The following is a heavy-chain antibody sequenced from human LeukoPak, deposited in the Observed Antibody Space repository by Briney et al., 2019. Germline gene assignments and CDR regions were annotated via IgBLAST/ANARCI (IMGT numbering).Heavy chain of an antibody. J-gene: IGHJ3*02. CDR3: ARSETKGGAFDI. CDR2: ISSSSSYI. V-gene: IGHV3-21*01. Sequence: AGGSLRLSCEASGFTFSSYSMNWVRQAPGKGLEWVSSISSSSSYIYYADSVKGRFTISRDNAKNSLYLQMNSLRAEDTAVYYCARSETKGGAFDIWGQGTMVTVSS. D-gene: IGHD3-16*01. CDR1: GFTFSSYS.